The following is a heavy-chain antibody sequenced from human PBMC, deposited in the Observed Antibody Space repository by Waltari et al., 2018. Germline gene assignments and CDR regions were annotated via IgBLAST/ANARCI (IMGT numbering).Heavy chain of an antibody. CDR2: ISGDVGRT. CDR3: AREGGGFDYTPDY. CDR1: GFDFTKHY. Sequence: EVQLEESGGGLVQPGGSRRLSCEASGFDFTKHYMHWVRQGPGKGLVWVSRISGDVGRTSYADSVKGRFTISRDNSKNTLYLQMNSFGAEDTVIYYCAREGGGFDYTPDYWGQGTLVTVSS. V-gene: IGHV3-74*01. J-gene: IGHJ4*02. D-gene: IGHD5-12*01.